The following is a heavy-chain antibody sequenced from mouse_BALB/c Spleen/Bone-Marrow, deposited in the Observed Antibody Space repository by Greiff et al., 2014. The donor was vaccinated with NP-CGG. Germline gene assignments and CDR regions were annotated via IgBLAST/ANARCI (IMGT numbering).Heavy chain of an antibody. V-gene: IGHV1-9*01. CDR3: ARELGLRFAY. J-gene: IGHJ3*01. CDR1: GCTFSSYW. CDR2: ILPGSGNT. D-gene: IGHD3-1*01. Sequence: QVQLQQSGAELMKPGASVKISCKAAGCTFSSYWMEWLKQRPGHGLEWIGEILPGSGNTNYNEKFKGRVTFTADSSSDTAYMQLSSLTSEDSAVYYCARELGLRFAYWGRGTLVTVSA.